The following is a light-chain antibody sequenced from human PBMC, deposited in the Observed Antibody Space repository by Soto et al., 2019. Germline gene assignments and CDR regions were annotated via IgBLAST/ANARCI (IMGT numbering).Light chain of an antibody. CDR1: QDVRNW. Sequence: DIQMTQSPSSVSASVGDRVTITCRASQDVRNWLAWYQQKPGKAPKLLIYAASSLESGVPSRFSGTGSGTEFTLTISSLQPEDFVTYYCQQANRFPLTFGGGTQVAIK. V-gene: IGKV1-12*01. J-gene: IGKJ4*01. CDR2: AAS. CDR3: QQANRFPLT.